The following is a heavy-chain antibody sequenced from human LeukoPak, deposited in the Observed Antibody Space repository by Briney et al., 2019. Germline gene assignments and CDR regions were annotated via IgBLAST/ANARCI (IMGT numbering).Heavy chain of an antibody. J-gene: IGHJ4*02. V-gene: IGHV3-13*01. CDR3: ARSVVGLRLGELSLAFDY. Sequence: PGGSLRLPCAASGFTFSSYDMHWVRQATGKGLEWVSAIGTAGDTYYPGSVKGRFTISRENAKNSLYLQMNSLRAGDTAVYYCARSVVGLRLGELSLAFDYWGQGTLVTVSS. D-gene: IGHD3-16*02. CDR1: GFTFSSYD. CDR2: IGTAGDT.